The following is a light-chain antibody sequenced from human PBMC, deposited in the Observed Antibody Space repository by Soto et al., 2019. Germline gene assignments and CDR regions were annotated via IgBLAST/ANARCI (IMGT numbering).Light chain of an antibody. CDR1: SGSIASNF. CDR3: QSYHGSLWV. J-gene: IGLJ3*02. Sequence: NFMLSQPHSVSESPGKTVILSCTRISGSIASNFVQWFQQRPGSSPTTVIYEDTQRPSGVPDRFSGSIDSSSNSASLTISGLQTEDEANYYCQSYHGSLWVFGGGTKLTVL. V-gene: IGLV6-57*01. CDR2: EDT.